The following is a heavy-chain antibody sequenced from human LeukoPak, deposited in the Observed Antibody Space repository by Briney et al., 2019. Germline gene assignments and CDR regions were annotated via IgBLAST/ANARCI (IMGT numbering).Heavy chain of an antibody. CDR1: GYTFTSYG. V-gene: IGHV1-18*01. Sequence: ASVKVSCKASGYTFTSYGISWVRQAPEQGLEWMGWISAYNGNTNYAQKLQGRVTMTTDTSTSTAYMELRSLRSDDTAVYYCARDPAPYSSSWYALHFDYWGQGTLVTVSS. CDR3: ARDPAPYSSSWYALHFDY. CDR2: ISAYNGNT. D-gene: IGHD6-13*01. J-gene: IGHJ4*02.